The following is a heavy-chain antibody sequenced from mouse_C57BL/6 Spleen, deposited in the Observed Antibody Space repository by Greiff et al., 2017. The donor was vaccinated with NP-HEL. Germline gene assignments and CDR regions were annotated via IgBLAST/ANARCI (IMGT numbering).Heavy chain of an antibody. D-gene: IGHD1-3*01. V-gene: IGHV1-80*01. CDR2: IYPGDGDT. CDR3: ARVLLKTYYFDY. J-gene: IGHJ2*01. CDR1: GYAFSSYW. Sequence: QVQLQQSGAELVKPGASVKISCKASGYAFSSYWMNWVKQRPGKGLEWIGQIYPGDGDTNYNGKFKGKATLTADKSSSTAYMQLSSLTSEDSAVYFCARVLLKTYYFDYWGQGTTLTVSS.